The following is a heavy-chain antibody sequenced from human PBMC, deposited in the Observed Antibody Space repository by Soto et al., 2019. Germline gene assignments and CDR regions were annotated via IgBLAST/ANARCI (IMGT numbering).Heavy chain of an antibody. V-gene: IGHV1-69*02. CDR3: ARNSGRQYYYYMDV. CDR1: GGTFSSYT. CDR2: IIPILGIA. Sequence: VASVKVSCKASGGTFSSYTISWVRQAPGQGLEWMGRIIPILGIANYAQKFQGGVTITADKSTSTAYMELSSLRSEDTAVYYCARNSGRQYYYYMDVWGKGTTVTVSS. J-gene: IGHJ6*03. D-gene: IGHD5-12*01.